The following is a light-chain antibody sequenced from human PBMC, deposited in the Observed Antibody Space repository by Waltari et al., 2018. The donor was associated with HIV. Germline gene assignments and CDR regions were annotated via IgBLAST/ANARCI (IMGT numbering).Light chain of an antibody. CDR3: QVWDIISAYVI. CDR1: NVGSKD. Sequence: QTVSMTCEGNNVGSKDVHWYQQKPGQAPVLFVYDDSDRPSGIPERFSGSKSGNTATLSISRVEVGDGADYYCQVWDIISAYVIFGGGTKLTVL. CDR2: DDS. V-gene: IGLV3-21*02. J-gene: IGLJ2*01.